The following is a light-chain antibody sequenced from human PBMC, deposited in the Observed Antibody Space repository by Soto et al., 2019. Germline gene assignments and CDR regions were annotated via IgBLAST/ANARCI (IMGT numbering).Light chain of an antibody. CDR2: KAS. Sequence: DIQMPQSPSNLSGSVGDRVTITCRASQTISSWLAWYQQKPGKAPKLLIYKASTLKSGVPSRLSGSGSGTEFTLTISSLQPEEWATYDGLQEYNYPYTFGQGTRLEIK. CDR1: QTISSW. J-gene: IGKJ5*01. CDR3: LQEYNYPYT. V-gene: IGKV1-5*03.